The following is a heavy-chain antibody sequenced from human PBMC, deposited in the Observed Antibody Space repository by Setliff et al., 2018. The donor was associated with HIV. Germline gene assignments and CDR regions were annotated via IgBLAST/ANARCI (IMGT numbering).Heavy chain of an antibody. D-gene: IGHD2-21*02. Sequence: SETLSLTCTVSGDTDFYWNWIRQPPGKGLEWIGYIHASGKTNYNPSLKSRVTLALDTSEMHFSLHLTSVTAADTAVYYCATLDPSGGNFLAYWGQGTLVNVSS. CDR3: ATLDPSGGNFLAY. V-gene: IGHV4-4*09. J-gene: IGHJ4*02. CDR2: IHASGKT. CDR1: GDTDFY.